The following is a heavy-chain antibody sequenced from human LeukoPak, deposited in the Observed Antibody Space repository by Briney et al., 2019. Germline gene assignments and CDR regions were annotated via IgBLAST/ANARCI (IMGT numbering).Heavy chain of an antibody. Sequence: GGSLRLSCAASGFAFSDYGMHWVRQAPRQGLEWVAFIRYDGSDKYYADSVKGRFTISRDNSKNTLSLHLSSLRPEDTAMYYCAKDPADKWGLLNTYFEHWGQGTLVSVSS. V-gene: IGHV3-30*02. J-gene: IGHJ4*02. CDR2: IRYDGSDK. D-gene: IGHD1-26*01. CDR3: AKDPADKWGLLNTYFEH. CDR1: GFAFSDYG.